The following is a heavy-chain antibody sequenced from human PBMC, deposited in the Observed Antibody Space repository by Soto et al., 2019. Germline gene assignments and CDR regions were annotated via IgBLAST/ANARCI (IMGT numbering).Heavy chain of an antibody. D-gene: IGHD6-6*01. CDR1: GFTFDDYA. CDR2: ISWNSGSI. J-gene: IGHJ1*01. Sequence: EVQLVESGGGLVQPGRSLRLSCAASGFTFDDYAMHWVRQAPGKGLEWVSGISWNSGSIGYADSVKGRFTISRDNAKNSLYLQMNSLRAEDTALYYCAKAWQLVGYFQHWGQGTLVTVSS. V-gene: IGHV3-9*01. CDR3: AKAWQLVGYFQH.